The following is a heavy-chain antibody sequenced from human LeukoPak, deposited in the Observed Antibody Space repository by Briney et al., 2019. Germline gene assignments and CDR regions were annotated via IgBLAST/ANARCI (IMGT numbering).Heavy chain of an antibody. D-gene: IGHD1-26*01. CDR1: GFTFSLYS. J-gene: IGHJ4*02. Sequence: GGSLRLSCAASGFTFSLYSMTWVRQAPGKGLEWVANIKQDGSEKYYVDSVKGRFTISRDNAKNPLYLQMNSLRAEDTAVYYCARDRSGSLWGQGTLVTVSS. CDR2: IKQDGSEK. V-gene: IGHV3-7*01. CDR3: ARDRSGSL.